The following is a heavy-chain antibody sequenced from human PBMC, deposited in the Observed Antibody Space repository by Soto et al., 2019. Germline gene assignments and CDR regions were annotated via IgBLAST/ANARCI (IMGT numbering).Heavy chain of an antibody. D-gene: IGHD3-10*01. CDR2: ISWNSGSI. J-gene: IGHJ6*03. CDR1: GFTFDDYA. V-gene: IGHV3-9*01. Sequence: EVQLVESGGGLVQPGRSLRLSCAASGFTFDDYAMHWVRQAPGKGLEWVSGISWNSGSIGYADSVKGRFTISRDNAKNSLYLQMNSLSAEDTALYYCAKSDGSGPYKGYYYYMDVWGKGTTVTVSS. CDR3: AKSDGSGPYKGYYYYMDV.